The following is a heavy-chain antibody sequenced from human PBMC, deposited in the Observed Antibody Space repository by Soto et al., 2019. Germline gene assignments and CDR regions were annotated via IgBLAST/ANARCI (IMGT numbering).Heavy chain of an antibody. CDR2: IRSQPYGGTA. V-gene: IGHV3-49*03. J-gene: IGHJ4*02. CDR1: GFPLGNFL. CDR3: IGSFPF. D-gene: IGHD3-10*01. Sequence: GRFLRLSCTASGFPLGNFLMIWFRQAPGKGMEWVGFIRSQPYGGTAEYAASVRGRFTISRDDSKGIAYLQMNSLQTEDSGVYYCIGSFPFWGQGTLVTVSS.